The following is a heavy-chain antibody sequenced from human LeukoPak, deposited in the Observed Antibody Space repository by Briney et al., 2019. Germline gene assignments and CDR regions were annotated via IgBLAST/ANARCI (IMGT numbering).Heavy chain of an antibody. CDR1: GGSISSYY. D-gene: IGHD6-13*01. J-gene: IGHJ5*02. Sequence: SETLSLTCTVSGGSISSYYWSWIRQPPGKGLEWIGYIYYSGSTNYNPSLKSRVTISVDTSKNQFSLKLSSVTAADTAVYYCARHFPSIAAAGLDPWGQGTLVTVSS. V-gene: IGHV4-59*08. CDR3: ARHFPSIAAAGLDP. CDR2: IYYSGST.